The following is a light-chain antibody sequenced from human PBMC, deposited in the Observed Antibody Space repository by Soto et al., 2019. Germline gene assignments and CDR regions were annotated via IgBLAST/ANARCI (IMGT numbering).Light chain of an antibody. CDR3: CSYAGSYTYV. Sequence: QSALTQPRSVSGSPGQLVTISCSGTSSDVGDYKYVSWYQQHPGKAPKLMIYDVSKRPSGVPDRFSGSKSGSTASLTISGLQAEDEAEYYCCSYAGSYTYVFGAGTKLTVL. V-gene: IGLV2-11*01. J-gene: IGLJ1*01. CDR1: SSDVGDYKY. CDR2: DVS.